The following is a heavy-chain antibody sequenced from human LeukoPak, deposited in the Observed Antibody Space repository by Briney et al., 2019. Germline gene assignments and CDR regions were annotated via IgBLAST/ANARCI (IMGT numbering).Heavy chain of an antibody. V-gene: IGHV4-59*01. Sequence: PSETLSLTCTVFGGSISSYYWSWIRQPPGKGLEWIGYIYYSGSTNYNPSLKSRVTISVDTSKNQFSLKLSSVTAADTAVYYCARETYGMDVWSKGTTVTVSS. CDR3: ARETYGMDV. CDR1: GGSISSYY. J-gene: IGHJ6*04. CDR2: IYYSGST.